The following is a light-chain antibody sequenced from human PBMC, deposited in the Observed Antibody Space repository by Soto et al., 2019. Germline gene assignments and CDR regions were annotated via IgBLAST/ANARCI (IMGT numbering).Light chain of an antibody. J-gene: IGKJ1*01. CDR1: QSVSSK. CDR3: QQYNSWLWT. V-gene: IGKV3-15*01. Sequence: EIVMTQSPATLSVSPGEGATLSCRASQSVSSKLAWYQQKPGQAPRLLIYGASTRATGIPTRFSGSGSGTEFTLIISSLQSEDSAVYYCQQYNSWLWTFGQGTKVEI. CDR2: GAS.